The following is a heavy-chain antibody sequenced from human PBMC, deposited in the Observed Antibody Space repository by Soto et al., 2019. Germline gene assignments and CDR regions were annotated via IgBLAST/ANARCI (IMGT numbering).Heavy chain of an antibody. CDR1: GYTFTSYA. J-gene: IGHJ6*02. Sequence: ASVKVSCKASGYTFTSYAMHWVRQAPGQRLEWMGWINAGNGNTKYSQKFQGRVTITRDTSASTAYMELSSLRSEDTAVYYCARDFPPPAAALYYYYYYGMDVWGQGTTVTVS. CDR3: ARDFPPPAAALYYYYYYGMDV. V-gene: IGHV1-3*01. D-gene: IGHD6-13*01. CDR2: INAGNGNT.